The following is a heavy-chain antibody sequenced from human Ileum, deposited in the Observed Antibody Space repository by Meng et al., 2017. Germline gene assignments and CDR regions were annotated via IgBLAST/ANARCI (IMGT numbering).Heavy chain of an antibody. CDR3: TRVDIAVAGSLYYYYGMDV. Sequence: GGSLRLSCTAPGFTFGDYAMSWVRKAPGKGLEWVGFIRSKAYGGTTEYAASVKGRFTISRDDSKSTAYLQMNSLKTEDTAVYYCTRVDIAVAGSLYYYYGMDVWGQGTTVTVSS. CDR2: IRSKAYGGTT. D-gene: IGHD6-19*01. J-gene: IGHJ6*02. CDR1: GFTFGDYA. V-gene: IGHV3-49*04.